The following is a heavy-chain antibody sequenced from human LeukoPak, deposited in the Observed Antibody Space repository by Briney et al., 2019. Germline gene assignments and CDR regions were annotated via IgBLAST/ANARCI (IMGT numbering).Heavy chain of an antibody. CDR3: AREGVREYYDSSGYYWGDFDY. CDR1: GGTFSSYA. V-gene: IGHV1-69*13. D-gene: IGHD3-22*01. Sequence: SVKVSCRASGGTFSSYAISWVRQAPGQGLEWMGGIIPIFGTANYAQKFQGRVTITADESTSTAYMELSSLRSEDTAVYYCAREGVREYYDSSGYYWGDFDYWGQGTLVTVSS. CDR2: IIPIFGTA. J-gene: IGHJ4*02.